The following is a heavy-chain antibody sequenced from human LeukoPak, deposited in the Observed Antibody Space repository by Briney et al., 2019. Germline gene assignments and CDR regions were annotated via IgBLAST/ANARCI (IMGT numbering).Heavy chain of an antibody. CDR3: ARAGGAVAGKDY. CDR1: VYTCTGYY. V-gene: IGHV1-2*04. Sequence: GASVKVSCKASVYTCTGYYMHWVRQAPGQGLEWMGWINPNSGGTNYAQKFQGWVTMTRDTSISTAYMELSRLRSDDTAVYYCARAGGAVAGKDYWGQGTLVTVSS. J-gene: IGHJ4*02. CDR2: INPNSGGT. D-gene: IGHD6-19*01.